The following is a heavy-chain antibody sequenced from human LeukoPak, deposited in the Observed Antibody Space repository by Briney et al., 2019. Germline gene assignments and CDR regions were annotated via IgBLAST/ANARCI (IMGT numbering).Heavy chain of an antibody. V-gene: IGHV5-51*01. D-gene: IGHD4-17*01. J-gene: IGHJ6*03. Sequence: PGESLKISCKGSGYSFTSYWIGWVRQMPGKGLEWMGIIYPGDSDTRYSPSFQGQVTISADKSISTAYLRWSSLKASDTAMYYCARHDGVTHYYMDVWGKGTTVTVSS. CDR3: ARHDGVTHYYMDV. CDR1: GYSFTSYW. CDR2: IYPGDSDT.